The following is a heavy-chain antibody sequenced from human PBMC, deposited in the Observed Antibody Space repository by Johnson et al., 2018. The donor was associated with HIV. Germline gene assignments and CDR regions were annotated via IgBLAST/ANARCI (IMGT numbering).Heavy chain of an antibody. J-gene: IGHJ2*01. CDR3: ARDPLICTGDVCRYWYFDL. V-gene: IGHV3-30*04. CDR1: GFTFSNYP. CDR2: ISYDGSNK. D-gene: IGHD2-8*02. Sequence: QVQLVESGGGVVRPGRSLRLSCAASGFTFSNYPMHWVRQAPGKGLEWVAVISYDGSNKYYGDSVKGRFTISRDNSKNTLYLQMNSLKAEDTAIYYCARDPLICTGDVCRYWYFDLWGRGTLVTVSS.